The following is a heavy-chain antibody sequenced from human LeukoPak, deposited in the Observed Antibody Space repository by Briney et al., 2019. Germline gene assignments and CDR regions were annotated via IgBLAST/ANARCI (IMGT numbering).Heavy chain of an antibody. CDR3: ARGFRDTAMVTHASDI. D-gene: IGHD5-18*01. J-gene: IGHJ3*02. CDR1: GGTFISYA. CDR2: IIPILGIA. V-gene: IGHV1-69*04. Sequence: ASVKVSCKASGGTFISYAISWVRQAPGQGLEWMGRIIPILGIANYAQKFQGRVTITADKSTSTAYMELSSLRSEDTAVYYCARGFRDTAMVTHASDIWGQGTMVTVSS.